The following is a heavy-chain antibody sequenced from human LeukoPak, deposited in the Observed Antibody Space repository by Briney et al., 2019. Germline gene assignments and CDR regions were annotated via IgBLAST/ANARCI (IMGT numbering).Heavy chain of an antibody. CDR1: GFIFSHHG. D-gene: IGHD4-11*01. CDR2: IWSDATNR. V-gene: IGHV3-33*01. CDR3: ARDAQRGFDYSNSLKN. J-gene: IGHJ4*01. Sequence: GGSLRLSCAASGFIFSHHGMHWVRQAPGKGLEWVAVIWSDATNRFYADSVKGRFTISRDNSQNTVSLQVNSLRVKDTAIYYCARDAQRGFDYSNSLKNWGHGTLVTVSS.